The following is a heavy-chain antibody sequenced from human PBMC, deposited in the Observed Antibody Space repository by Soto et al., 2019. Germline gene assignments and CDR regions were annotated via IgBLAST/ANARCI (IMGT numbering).Heavy chain of an antibody. CDR2: ISYDGSNK. D-gene: IGHD6-19*01. J-gene: IGHJ3*02. CDR1: GFTFSSYG. Sequence: QVQLVESGGGVVQPGRSLRLSCAASGFTFSSYGMHWVRQAPGKGLEWVAVISYDGSNKYYADSVKGRFTISRDNSKNTLYLQMNSLRAEDTAVYYCAKDAVAGKNYDAFDIWGQGTMVTVSS. CDR3: AKDAVAGKNYDAFDI. V-gene: IGHV3-30*18.